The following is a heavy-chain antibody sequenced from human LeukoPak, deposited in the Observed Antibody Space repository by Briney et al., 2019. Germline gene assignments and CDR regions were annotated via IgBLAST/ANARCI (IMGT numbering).Heavy chain of an antibody. D-gene: IGHD2-2*01. CDR1: GYSISSGYY. Sequence: PSETLSLTCTVSGYSISSGYYWGWIRPPPGKGLEWIGSIYHSGSTYYNPSLKSRVTISVDTSKNQFSLKLSSVTAADTAVYYCARDGGPVVPAAIDYWGQGTLVTVSS. CDR2: IYHSGST. CDR3: ARDGGPVVPAAIDY. J-gene: IGHJ4*02. V-gene: IGHV4-38-2*02.